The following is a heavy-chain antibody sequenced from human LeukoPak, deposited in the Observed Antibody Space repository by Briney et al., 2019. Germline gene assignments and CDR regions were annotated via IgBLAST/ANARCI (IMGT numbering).Heavy chain of an antibody. D-gene: IGHD1-26*01. CDR3: AKGTLWELPLAPFDY. CDR1: GFTFSSYA. V-gene: IGHV3-23*01. CDR2: ISGSGGST. J-gene: IGHJ4*02. Sequence: SGGSLRLSCAASGFTFSSYAMSWVRQAPGKGLEWVSAISGSGGSTYYADSVKGRFTISRDNSKNTLYLQMNSLRAEDTAVYYCAKGTLWELPLAPFDYWGQGTLATVSS.